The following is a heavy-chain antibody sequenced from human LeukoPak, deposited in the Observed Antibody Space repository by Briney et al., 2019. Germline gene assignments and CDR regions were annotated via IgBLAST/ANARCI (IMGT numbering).Heavy chain of an antibody. CDR2: IKQDGSEK. CDR3: ARQGGPENNWFDP. V-gene: IGHV3-7*03. J-gene: IGHJ5*02. D-gene: IGHD3-16*01. Sequence: GGSLRLSCAASGFTFSCYWMSWVRQAPGKGLEWVANIKQDGSEKYYVDSVKGRFTISRDNAKNSLYLQMNSLRADDTAVYHCARQGGPENNWFDPWGQGTLVTVSS. CDR1: GFTFSCYW.